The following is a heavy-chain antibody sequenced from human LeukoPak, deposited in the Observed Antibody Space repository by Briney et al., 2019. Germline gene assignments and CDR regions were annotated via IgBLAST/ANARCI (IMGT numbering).Heavy chain of an antibody. J-gene: IGHJ4*02. CDR3: ARHVVAVGFDY. Sequence: PGGSLRLSCAASGFTFSSYNMNWVRQAPGKGLEWVPSITSSGSYIYYADSVMGRFTISRDNTNNSLYLQMNSLRAEDTAVYYCARHVVAVGFDYWGQGTLVTVSS. CDR2: ITSSGSYI. V-gene: IGHV3-21*01. CDR1: GFTFSSYN. D-gene: IGHD3-22*01.